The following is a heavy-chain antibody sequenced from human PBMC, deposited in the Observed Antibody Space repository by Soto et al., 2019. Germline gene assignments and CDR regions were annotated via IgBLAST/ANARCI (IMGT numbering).Heavy chain of an antibody. D-gene: IGHD3-10*01. Sequence: EVQLLESGGGLVQPGGSLRPSCGGSGFTFNSYAMTWVRQAPGKGLGWVSAISGSGGTTYYANSVKGRFTISRDQSKDTLYLQMNSLRAEDTAIYYCAKDRHYGSGTYSDSYLDYWGQGTLVTVSS. CDR2: ISGSGGTT. CDR1: GFTFNSYA. CDR3: AKDRHYGSGTYSDSYLDY. V-gene: IGHV3-23*01. J-gene: IGHJ4*02.